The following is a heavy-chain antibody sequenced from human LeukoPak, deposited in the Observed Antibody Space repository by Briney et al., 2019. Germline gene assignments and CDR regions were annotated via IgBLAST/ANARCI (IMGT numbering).Heavy chain of an antibody. J-gene: IGHJ5*02. CDR2: INPNSGGT. V-gene: IGHV1-2*02. Sequence: GASVKVSCKASGYTFTGYYMHWVRQAPGQGLEWMGWINPNSGGTNYAQKFQGRVTMTRDTSINTAYMELSRLRSDDTAVYYCARDRGDDINWFDPWGQGTLVTVSS. CDR3: ARDRGDDINWFDP. CDR1: GYTFTGYY. D-gene: IGHD3-9*01.